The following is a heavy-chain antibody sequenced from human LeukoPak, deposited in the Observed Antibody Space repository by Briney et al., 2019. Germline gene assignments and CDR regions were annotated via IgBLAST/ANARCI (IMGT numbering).Heavy chain of an antibody. V-gene: IGHV4-30-4*08. CDR3: ARTQLYYGDYEVKYYFDY. CDR2: IYYSGST. Sequence: SETLSLTCTVSGGSISSGDYYWSWIRQPPGKGLEWIGYIYYSGSTYYNPSLKSRVTISVDTSKNQFSLKLSSVTAADTAVYYCARTQLYYGDYEVKYYFDYWGQGTLVTVSS. D-gene: IGHD4-17*01. CDR1: GGSISSGDYY. J-gene: IGHJ4*02.